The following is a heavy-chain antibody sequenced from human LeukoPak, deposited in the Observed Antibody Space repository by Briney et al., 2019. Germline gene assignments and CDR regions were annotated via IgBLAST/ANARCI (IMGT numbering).Heavy chain of an antibody. CDR1: GGSLSSYS. Sequence: SETLSLTCTVSGGSLSSYSWSWVRQPPGKGLEWIGYIYYSGSTNYNPSLKSRVTISVDTSKNQFSLKLSSVTVADTAVYYCARHGSGYCSSTSCSPKWGQGTLVTVSS. J-gene: IGHJ4*02. V-gene: IGHV4-59*08. CDR3: ARHGSGYCSSTSCSPK. CDR2: IYYSGST. D-gene: IGHD2-2*03.